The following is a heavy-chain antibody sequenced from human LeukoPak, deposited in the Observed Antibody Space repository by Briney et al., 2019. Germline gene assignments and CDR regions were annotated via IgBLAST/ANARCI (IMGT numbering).Heavy chain of an antibody. CDR2: IKTKTDGGTT. J-gene: IGHJ4*02. CDR1: GFTFSNAW. CDR3: TRDLEYCGGDCQPFDY. Sequence: GGSLRLSCAASGFTFSNAWMSWVRQAPGKGLEWIGRIKTKTDGGTTDYAAPVKGRFTISRDDSKNTLYLQMNSLKIEDTAVYYCTRDLEYCGGDCQPFDYWGQGTLVTVSS. V-gene: IGHV3-15*01. D-gene: IGHD2-21*02.